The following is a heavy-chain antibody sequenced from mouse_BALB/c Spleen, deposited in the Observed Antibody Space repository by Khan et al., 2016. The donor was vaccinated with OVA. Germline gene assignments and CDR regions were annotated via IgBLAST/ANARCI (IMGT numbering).Heavy chain of an antibody. CDR1: GFSLTSYG. J-gene: IGHJ4*01. CDR2: IWSDGST. D-gene: IGHD2-3*01. Sequence: VQLKESGPGLVAPSQSLSITCTVSGFSLTSYGIHWVRQPPGKGLEWLVVIWSDGSTNYNSVLKSRLSISKDNSKSQVFLKMNSLYTDDTAIYYCARWFDGYSSLYAMDYWGQGTSVTVSS. CDR3: ARWFDGYSSLYAMDY. V-gene: IGHV2-6*02.